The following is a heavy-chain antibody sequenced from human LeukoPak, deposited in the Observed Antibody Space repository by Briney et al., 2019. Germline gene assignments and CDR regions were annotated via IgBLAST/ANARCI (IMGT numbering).Heavy chain of an antibody. CDR2: MYPGDFDT. J-gene: IGHJ6*02. Sequence: GESLKISCKGSGYSFISYWIGWVRQMPGKGLEWMGIMYPGDFDTRYSPSFQGQVTISADKSISTAYLQWSSLKASDTAMYYCARDSGYESYYYGMDVWGQGTTVTVSS. CDR3: ARDSGYESYYYGMDV. V-gene: IGHV5-51*01. CDR1: GYSFISYW. D-gene: IGHD5-12*01.